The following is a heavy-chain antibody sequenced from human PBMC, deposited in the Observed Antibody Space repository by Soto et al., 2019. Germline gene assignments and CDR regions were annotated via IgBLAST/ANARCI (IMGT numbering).Heavy chain of an antibody. Sequence: QVQLQESGPGLVKPSETLSLTCTVSGGSISSYYWGWIRQPPGKGLEWIGYIHYSGSTNYNPSLRSRVTISVDTPKNQFSLKVNSMIAADTAIYYCARGGVAARKGIWFDPWGQGTLVTVSS. D-gene: IGHD6-25*01. CDR2: IHYSGST. J-gene: IGHJ5*02. CDR3: ARGGVAARKGIWFDP. CDR1: GGSISSYY. V-gene: IGHV4-59*01.